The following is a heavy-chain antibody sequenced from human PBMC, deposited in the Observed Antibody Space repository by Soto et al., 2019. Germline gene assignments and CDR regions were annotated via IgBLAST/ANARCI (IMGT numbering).Heavy chain of an antibody. J-gene: IGHJ4*02. V-gene: IGHV5-51*01. Sequence: GGYLKIYCSSPGCSFATYWIAWVRQMPGKGLEWMGNIDPGYYDTRYSPSFQGQGSISADKSISTAFLQLRSLKVSDTAMYYCAKTRGYRYGFLPPDFDYWGQGTLVTVSS. CDR3: AKTRGYRYGFLPPDFDY. CDR2: IDPGYYDT. CDR1: GCSFATYW. D-gene: IGHD5-18*01.